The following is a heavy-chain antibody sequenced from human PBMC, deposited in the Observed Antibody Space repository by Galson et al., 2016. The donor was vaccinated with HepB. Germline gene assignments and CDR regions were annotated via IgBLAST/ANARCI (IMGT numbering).Heavy chain of an antibody. CDR2: IGQNI. Sequence: SLRLSCAASGFISGRYSMTWVRQAPGKGLEWVSFIGQNIYYADSAKGRFTISRDDARNSLYLQMNSLRAEDTALYYCARVDLWTGSRHWYFDLWGRGTLVTVSS. V-gene: IGHV3-21*01. J-gene: IGHJ2*01. CDR3: ARVDLWTGSRHWYFDL. CDR1: GFISGRYS. D-gene: IGHD3/OR15-3a*01.